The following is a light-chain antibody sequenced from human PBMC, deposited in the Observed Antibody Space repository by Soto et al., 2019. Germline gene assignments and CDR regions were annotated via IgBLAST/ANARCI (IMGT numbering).Light chain of an antibody. Sequence: DIQMTQSPSFLSASVGDKVTITCRATKSVSNWLAWYQEKPGNPPRPLIYDASTLESGVPSRFSGSGSGTEFTLTIISLPAYAFAIYYCHQYNSYSWTFGQGTKVEMK. V-gene: IGKV1-5*01. CDR3: HQYNSYSWT. CDR2: DAS. CDR1: KSVSNW. J-gene: IGKJ1*01.